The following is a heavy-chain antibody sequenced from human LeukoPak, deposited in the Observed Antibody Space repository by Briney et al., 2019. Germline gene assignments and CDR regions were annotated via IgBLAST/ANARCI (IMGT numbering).Heavy chain of an antibody. V-gene: IGHV3-66*01. CDR1: GFTVSSNY. Sequence: GGSLRLSCAASGFTVSSNYMSWVRQAPGKGLEWVSVIYSGGSTYYADSVKGRFTISRDNSKNTLYLQMNSLRAEDTAVYYCARAPSMGSSCLDYWGQGTLVTVSS. J-gene: IGHJ4*02. D-gene: IGHD6-13*01. CDR3: ARAPSMGSSCLDY. CDR2: IYSGGST.